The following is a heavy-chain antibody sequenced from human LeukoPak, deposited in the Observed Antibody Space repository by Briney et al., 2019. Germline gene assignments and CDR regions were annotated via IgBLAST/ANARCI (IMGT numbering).Heavy chain of an antibody. CDR2: ISASGGTT. CDR3: AKDKAPGSWHTPSDY. V-gene: IGHV3-23*01. CDR1: GFSFSSYG. J-gene: IGHJ4*02. Sequence: GGSLRLSCAASRFTLSGFSFSSYGMHWVRQAPGKGLEWVSGISASGGTTYYADSVKGRFTISRDNSKNTLYLQMNSLRGEDTAVYYCAKDKAPGSWHTPSDYWGQGTLVTVSS. D-gene: IGHD6-13*01.